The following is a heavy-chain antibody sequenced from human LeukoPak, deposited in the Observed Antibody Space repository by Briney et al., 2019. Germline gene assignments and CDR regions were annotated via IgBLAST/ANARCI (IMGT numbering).Heavy chain of an antibody. J-gene: IGHJ4*02. V-gene: IGHV3-30*04. D-gene: IGHD3/OR15-3a*01. CDR2: ISYDGSNK. Sequence: PGRSLRLSCAASGFTFSSYAMHWVRQAPGKGLEWVAVISYDGSNKYYADSVKGRFTISRDNSKNTLYLQMNSLRAEDTAVYYCAKSFGTGYIDYWGQGTLVTVSS. CDR3: AKSFGTGYIDY. CDR1: GFTFSSYA.